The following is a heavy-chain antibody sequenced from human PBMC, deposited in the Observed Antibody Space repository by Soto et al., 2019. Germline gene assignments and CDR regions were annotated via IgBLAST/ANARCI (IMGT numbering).Heavy chain of an antibody. V-gene: IGHV4-4*07. J-gene: IGHJ4*02. CDR2: IYTSGST. CDR3: ARDTGDIGRAYYFDY. Sequence: SETLSLTCTVSGGSISSYYWSWIRQPAGKGLEWIGRIYTSGSTNYNPSLKSRVTMSVDTSKNQFSLKLSSVTAADTAVYYCARDTGDIGRAYYFDYWGQGTLVTVSS. D-gene: IGHD4-4*01. CDR1: GGSISSYY.